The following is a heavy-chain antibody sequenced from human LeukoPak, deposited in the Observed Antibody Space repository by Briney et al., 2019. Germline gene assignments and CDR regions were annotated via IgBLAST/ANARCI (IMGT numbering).Heavy chain of an antibody. CDR2: ISYDGSNK. J-gene: IGHJ4*02. V-gene: IGHV3-30*04. CDR3: ARAVELSGSYFDY. D-gene: IGHD1-26*01. CDR1: GFTFSSYA. Sequence: GGSLRLSCAASGFTFSSYAMHWVRQAPGKGLEWVAVISYDGSNKYYADSVKGRFTISRDNSKNTLYLQMNSLRAEDTAVYYCARAVELSGSYFDYWGQGTLVTVSS.